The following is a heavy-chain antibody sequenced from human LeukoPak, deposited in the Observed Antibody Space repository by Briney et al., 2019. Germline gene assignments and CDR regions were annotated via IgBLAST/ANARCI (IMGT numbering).Heavy chain of an antibody. D-gene: IGHD3-3*01. CDR3: ARGSGWNYYYYYMDV. CDR1: GGSFSGYY. V-gene: IGHV4-34*01. J-gene: IGHJ6*03. Sequence: SETLSLTCAVYGGSFSGYYWRWIRQPPGKGLEWIGEINHSGSTNYNPSLKSRVTISVDTSKSQFSLKLSSVTAADTAVYYCARGSGWNYYYYYMDVWGKGTTVTVSS. CDR2: INHSGST.